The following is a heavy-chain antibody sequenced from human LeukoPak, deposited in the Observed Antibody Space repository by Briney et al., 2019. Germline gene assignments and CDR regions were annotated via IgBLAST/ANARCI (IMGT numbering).Heavy chain of an antibody. CDR2: IYPGYSDI. CDR1: GYIFTSYW. D-gene: IGHD3-10*01. CDR3: ARTLFRDANNYYYVMDV. V-gene: IGHV5-51*01. Sequence: GESLKISFKGSGYIFTSYWIGWVRQMPGKGLEWMGIIYPGYSDIRYSPSFQGQVTISADKSISTVYMQWSSLKASDTAMYYCARTLFRDANNYYYVMDVWGKGTTVTVSS. J-gene: IGHJ6*04.